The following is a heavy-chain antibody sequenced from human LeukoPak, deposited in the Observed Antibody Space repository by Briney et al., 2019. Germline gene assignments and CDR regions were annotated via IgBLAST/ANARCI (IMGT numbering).Heavy chain of an antibody. CDR1: GFTFSSYG. V-gene: IGHV3-33*01. D-gene: IGHD3-22*01. J-gene: IGHJ4*02. CDR3: ARNPYDSSGYYYLF. Sequence: GGSLRLSCAASGFTFSSYGMHWVRQAPGKGLEWVAVIWYDGSNKYYADSVKGRFTISRDNSKNTLYLQMNSLRAEDTAVYYCARNPYDSSGYYYLFWGQGTLVTVSS. CDR2: IWYDGSNK.